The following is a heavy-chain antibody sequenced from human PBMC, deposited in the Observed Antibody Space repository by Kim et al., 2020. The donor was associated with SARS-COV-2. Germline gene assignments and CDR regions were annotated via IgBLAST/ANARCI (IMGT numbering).Heavy chain of an antibody. J-gene: IGHJ4*02. D-gene: IGHD2-8*02. CDR3: VRDLSLVDTPGDDFDY. Sequence: ESVKGRFTISRDNSKNTGYRQMNSLGAEDTAVYYCVRDLSLVDTPGDDFDYWGQGTLVSVSS. V-gene: IGHV3-74*01.